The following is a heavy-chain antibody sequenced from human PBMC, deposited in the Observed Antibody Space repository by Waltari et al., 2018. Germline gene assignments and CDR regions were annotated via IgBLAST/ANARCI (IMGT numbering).Heavy chain of an antibody. J-gene: IGHJ4*02. CDR3: ARDRGRGLYLDS. Sequence: QLQLQESGPGLVKPSGTLSLTCTVSGDSMSSNDWWSWVRQPPGKGLELIGQSHRSGRINYNPSLESRVTISIDTANNQFSLKVTSTTAADTAVYYCARDRGRGLYLDSWGRGTLVTVSP. D-gene: IGHD2-15*01. CDR1: GDSMSSNDW. V-gene: IGHV4-4*02. CDR2: SHRSGRI.